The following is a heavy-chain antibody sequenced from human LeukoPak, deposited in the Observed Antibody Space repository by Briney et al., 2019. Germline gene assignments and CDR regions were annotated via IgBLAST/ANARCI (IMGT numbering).Heavy chain of an antibody. CDR3: ARDMDVGGAYFDY. V-gene: IGHV3-21*01. J-gene: IGHJ4*02. D-gene: IGHD5-12*01. Sequence: TGGSLRLSCAASGFTFSSYSMNWVRQAPGKGLEWVSSISSSSSYIYYADSVKGRFTISRDNAKNSLYLQMNSLRAEDTAVYYCARDMDVGGAYFDYWGQGTLVTVSS. CDR1: GFTFSSYS. CDR2: ISSSSSYI.